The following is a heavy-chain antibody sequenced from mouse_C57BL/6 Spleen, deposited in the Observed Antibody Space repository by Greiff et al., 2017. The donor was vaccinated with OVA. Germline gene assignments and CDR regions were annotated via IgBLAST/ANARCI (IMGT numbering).Heavy chain of an antibody. J-gene: IGHJ4*01. Sequence: EVQLVESGGGLVKPGGSLKLSCAASGFTFSDYGMHWVRQAPEKGLEWVAYISSGSSTIYYADTVKGRFTISRDNAKNTLFLQMTSLRSEDTAMYYCARKVLLSYAMDYWGQGTSVTVSS. CDR3: ARKVLLSYAMDY. V-gene: IGHV5-17*01. CDR1: GFTFSDYG. D-gene: IGHD2-14*01. CDR2: ISSGSSTI.